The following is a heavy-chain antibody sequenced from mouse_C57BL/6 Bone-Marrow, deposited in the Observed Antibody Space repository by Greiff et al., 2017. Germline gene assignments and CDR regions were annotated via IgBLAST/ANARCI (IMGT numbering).Heavy chain of an antibody. V-gene: IGHV1-22*01. CDR3: ASGTTVVASDY. CDR2: INPNNGGT. Sequence: VQLQQSGPELVKPGASVKMSCKASGYTFTDYNMHWVKQSHGKSLEWIGDINPNNGGTSYNQKFKGKATLTVNKSSSTAYMELRSLTSEDSAVYYCASGTTVVASDYWGQGTTLTVSS. J-gene: IGHJ2*01. D-gene: IGHD1-1*01. CDR1: GYTFTDYN.